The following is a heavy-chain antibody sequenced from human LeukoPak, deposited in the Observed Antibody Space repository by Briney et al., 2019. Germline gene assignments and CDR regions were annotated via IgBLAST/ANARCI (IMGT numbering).Heavy chain of an antibody. CDR3: ARGRREGYNLRNYDY. CDR1: GDSISSSSYY. V-gene: IGHV4-39*07. CDR2: FYYSGST. Sequence: SETLSLTCTVSGDSISSSSYYWGWIRQPPGKGLEWIGSFYYSGSTFYNPSLKSRVTISVDTSKSQFSLKLSSVTAADTAVYYCARGRREGYNLRNYDYWGQGTLVTVSS. D-gene: IGHD5-24*01. J-gene: IGHJ4*02.